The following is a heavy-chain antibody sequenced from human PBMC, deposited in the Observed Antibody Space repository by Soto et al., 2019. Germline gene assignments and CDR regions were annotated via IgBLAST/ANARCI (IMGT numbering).Heavy chain of an antibody. CDR3: GRGPSPRAPAGGTTYYYPMDM. J-gene: IGHJ6*02. D-gene: IGHD6-13*01. CDR1: GYDFTDSD. CDR2: MNPINGAT. V-gene: IGHV1-8*02. Sequence: ASMKVSCKASGYDFTDSDINWVRQASGQGLEWMGWMNPINGATGTARRFQGIVSLSRKNATRTAYVELTSLRSDDTAVYYCGRGPSPRAPAGGTTYYYPMDMLGQVTTVSVSS.